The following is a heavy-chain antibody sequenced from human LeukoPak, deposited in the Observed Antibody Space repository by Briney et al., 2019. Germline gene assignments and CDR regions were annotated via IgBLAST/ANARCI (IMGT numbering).Heavy chain of an antibody. D-gene: IGHD6-6*01. J-gene: IGHJ4*02. CDR3: AAHSAHLYSSSPRLGY. CDR1: GGSISSGPYF. CDR2: IWPSGST. V-gene: IGHV4-30-2*02. Sequence: PSETLSLTCSVSGGSISSGPYFWSWIRQSPGQGLEWIGYIWPSGSTNYNPSLKSRVTISVDTSKNQFSLKLSSVTAADTAVYYCAAHSAHLYSSSPRLGYWGQGTLVTVSS.